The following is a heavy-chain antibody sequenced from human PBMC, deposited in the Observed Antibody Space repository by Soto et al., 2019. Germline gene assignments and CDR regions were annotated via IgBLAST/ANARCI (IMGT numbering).Heavy chain of an antibody. CDR3: AKEGYYYDSSGMALGY. D-gene: IGHD3-22*01. CDR2: ISYDGSNK. V-gene: IGHV3-30*18. CDR1: GLTFSSYG. J-gene: IGHJ4*02. Sequence: GGSLRLSCAASGLTFSSYGMHWVRQAPGKGLEWVAVISYDGSNKYYADSVKGRFTISRDNSKNTLYLQMNSLRAEDTAVYYCAKEGYYYDSSGMALGYWGQGTLVTVSS.